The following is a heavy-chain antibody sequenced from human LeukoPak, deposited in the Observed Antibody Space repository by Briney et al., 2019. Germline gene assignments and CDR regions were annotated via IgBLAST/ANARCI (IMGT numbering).Heavy chain of an antibody. D-gene: IGHD6-19*01. CDR2: ISSSSSYI. CDR3: ARVQFPHFFDY. V-gene: IGHV3-21*01. CDR1: GFTFSSYS. J-gene: IGHJ4*02. Sequence: GGSLRLSCAASGFTFSSYSMNWVRQAPGKGLEWVSSISSSSSYIYYADPVKGRFTISRDNAKNSLYLQMNSLRAEDTAVYYCARVQFPHFFDYWGQGTLVTVSS.